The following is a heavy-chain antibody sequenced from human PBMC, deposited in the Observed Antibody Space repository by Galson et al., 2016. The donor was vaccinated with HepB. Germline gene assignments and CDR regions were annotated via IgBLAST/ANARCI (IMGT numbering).Heavy chain of an antibody. J-gene: IGHJ4*02. CDR2: MNPNSGKT. Sequence: SVKVSCKASGYSFSSFDIHWVRQAPGQGLEWMGWMNPNSGKTGYAQKFEGRVTMTTKTSINTAYLELSGLRSGDTAVYFCAWGGLPHYFDYWGQGTLVTVSS. D-gene: IGHD3-16*01. CDR3: AWGGLPHYFDY. V-gene: IGHV1-8*01. CDR1: GYSFSSFD.